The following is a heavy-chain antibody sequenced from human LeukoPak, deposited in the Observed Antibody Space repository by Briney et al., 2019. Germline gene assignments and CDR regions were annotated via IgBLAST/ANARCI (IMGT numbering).Heavy chain of an antibody. J-gene: IGHJ4*02. V-gene: IGHV3-23*01. CDR1: GFTLRHFA. CDR2: IASDGDT. D-gene: IGHD5-24*01. Sequence: GGFLRLSCAASGFTLRHFAMNWVRQAPGKGLEWVSSIASDGDTFYADAVKGRSTISRDISEDTLHLQMNSLRADDTALYFCANEAHRHLDLHNWGQGTLVTVSA. CDR3: ANEAHRHLDLHN.